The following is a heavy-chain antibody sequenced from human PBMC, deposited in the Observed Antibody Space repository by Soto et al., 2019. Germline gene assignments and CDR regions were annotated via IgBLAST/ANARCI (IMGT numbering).Heavy chain of an antibody. D-gene: IGHD3-10*01. CDR3: ARDRPPPGVRCPGYYYGMDV. Sequence: SETLSLTCTVSGGSISRYYWSWILQPPWKGLEWIGYIYYSGSTNYNPSLKSRVTISVDTSKDQFSLKLSSVTAADTAVYYCARDRPPPGVRCPGYYYGMDVWGQGTTVTVSS. V-gene: IGHV4-59*01. J-gene: IGHJ6*02. CDR2: IYYSGST. CDR1: GGSISRYY.